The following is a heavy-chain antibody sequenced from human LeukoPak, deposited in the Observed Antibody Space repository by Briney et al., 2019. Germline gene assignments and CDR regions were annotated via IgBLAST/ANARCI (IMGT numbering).Heavy chain of an antibody. D-gene: IGHD3-16*01. J-gene: IGHJ4*02. Sequence: PGRSLRLSCAASGFTFSSYAMHWVRQAPGKGLEWVAVISYDGSNKYYADSVKGRFTISRDNSKNTLYLQMNSLRAEDTAVYYCARDPNDLNYFDYWGRGTLVTVSS. V-gene: IGHV3-30-3*01. CDR2: ISYDGSNK. CDR1: GFTFSSYA. CDR3: ARDPNDLNYFDY.